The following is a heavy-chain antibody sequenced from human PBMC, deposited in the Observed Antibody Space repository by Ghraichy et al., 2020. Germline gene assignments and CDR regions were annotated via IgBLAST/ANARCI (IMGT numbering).Heavy chain of an antibody. CDR2: IIPILGIA. CDR1: GGTFSSYA. J-gene: IGHJ1*01. CDR3: ARAPGYCSGGSCRPEYFQH. V-gene: IGHV1-69*04. D-gene: IGHD2-15*01. Sequence: SVKVSCKASGGTFSSYAISWVRQAPGQGLEWMGRIIPILGIANYAQKFQGRVTITADKSTSTAYMELSSLRSEDTAVYYCARAPGYCSGGSCRPEYFQHWGQGTLVTVSS.